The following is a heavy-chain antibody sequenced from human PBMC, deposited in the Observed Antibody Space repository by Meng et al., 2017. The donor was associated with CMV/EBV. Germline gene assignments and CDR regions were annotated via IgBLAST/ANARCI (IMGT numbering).Heavy chain of an antibody. CDR2: IYYSGST. V-gene: IGHV4-61*01. Sequence: SETLSLTCTVSGGSVSSGSYYWSWIRQPPGKGLEWIGYIYYSGSTNYNPSLKSRVTISVDPSKNQFSLKLSSVTAADTAVYYCARGGLFWSGYYPYYYYGMDVWGQGTTVTVSS. CDR1: GGSVSSGSYY. J-gene: IGHJ6*02. CDR3: ARGGLFWSGYYPYYYYGMDV. D-gene: IGHD3-3*01.